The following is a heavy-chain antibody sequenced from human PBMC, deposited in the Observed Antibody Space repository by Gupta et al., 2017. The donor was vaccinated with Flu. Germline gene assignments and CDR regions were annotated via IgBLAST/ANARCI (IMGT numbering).Heavy chain of an antibody. CDR3: ARAPRNYSSGWTDFDY. CDR1: GGSFSGYY. J-gene: IGHJ4*02. V-gene: IGHV4-34*01. CDR2: INHSGST. Sequence: QVQLQQWGAGLLKPSETLSLTCAVYGGSFSGYYWSWIRQPPGKGLEWIGEINHSGSTNYNPSLKSRVTISVETSKNQCSLKLSSVTAAETAVYYCARAPRNYSSGWTDFDYGGQGTLVTVSS. D-gene: IGHD6-19*01.